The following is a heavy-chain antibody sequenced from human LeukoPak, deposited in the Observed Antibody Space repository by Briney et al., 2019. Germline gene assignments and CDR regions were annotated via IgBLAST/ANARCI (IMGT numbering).Heavy chain of an antibody. CDR3: ATYSSGWYNAFDT. J-gene: IGHJ3*02. V-gene: IGHV3-7*01. Sequence: GGSLRLSCAASGFTFSSFWLSWVRQAPGKGLEWVANIKQDGSEKSYVDSVKGRFTISRDNAKNSLYLQMHSLGAEDTAVYYCATYSSGWYNAFDTWGQGTMVTVSS. CDR1: GFTFSSFW. CDR2: IKQDGSEK. D-gene: IGHD6-19*01.